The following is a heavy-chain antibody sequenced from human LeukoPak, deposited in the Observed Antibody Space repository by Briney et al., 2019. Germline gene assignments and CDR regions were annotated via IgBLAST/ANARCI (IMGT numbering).Heavy chain of an antibody. CDR1: GVSITSFY. Sequence: SETLSLTCTVSGVSITSFYWSWIRQPPGKGLEWIGYVSYSGSTNYNPSLKSRVTMSVDTSKNQFSLKLSSVTAADTAVYYCARDGGGTTSGLDYWGQGTLVTVSS. D-gene: IGHD4-11*01. CDR2: VSYSGST. V-gene: IGHV4-59*12. CDR3: ARDGGGTTSGLDY. J-gene: IGHJ4*02.